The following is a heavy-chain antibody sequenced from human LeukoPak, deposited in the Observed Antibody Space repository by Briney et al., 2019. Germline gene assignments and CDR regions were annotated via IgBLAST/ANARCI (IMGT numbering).Heavy chain of an antibody. CDR3: ARAGAGYYTKGPGAAYSYYYMDV. V-gene: IGHV4-61*02. CDR1: GGSISSASYY. CDR2: ISTSGST. J-gene: IGHJ6*03. D-gene: IGHD3/OR15-3a*01. Sequence: SQTLSLTCSVSGGSISSASYYWSWIRQPAGKGLECIGRISTSGSTNYNPSLKSRVTISVDTSKNQFSLKLSSVTATDTAVYYCARAGAGYYTKGPGAAYSYYYMDVWGKGTTVTVSS.